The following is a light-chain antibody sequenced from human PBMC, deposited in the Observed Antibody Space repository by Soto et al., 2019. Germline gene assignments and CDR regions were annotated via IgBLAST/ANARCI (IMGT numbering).Light chain of an antibody. J-gene: IGKJ1*01. Sequence: EIGWPQSPGTLSLSPGERATLSCRASQSVSSSYLAWYQQKPGQAPRLLIYGASSRATGIPARFSGSGSGTEFTLTISSLQSEDFAVYYCQQYNNWPPTFGQGTKVDIK. CDR2: GAS. V-gene: IGKV3-15*01. CDR1: QSVSSSY. CDR3: QQYNNWPPT.